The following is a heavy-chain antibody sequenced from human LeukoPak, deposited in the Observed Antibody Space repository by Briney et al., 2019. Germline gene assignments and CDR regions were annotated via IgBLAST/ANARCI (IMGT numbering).Heavy chain of an antibody. Sequence: GRSLRLSCAASGFTYSTHWMTWVRQAPGKGLEWVAVMSYDGSNKYYADSVKGRFTISRDNSKNTLYLQMNSLRAEDTAVYYCAKGGRGPNWFDPWGQGTLVTVSS. V-gene: IGHV3-30*18. D-gene: IGHD3-10*01. J-gene: IGHJ5*02. CDR2: MSYDGSNK. CDR1: GFTYSTHW. CDR3: AKGGRGPNWFDP.